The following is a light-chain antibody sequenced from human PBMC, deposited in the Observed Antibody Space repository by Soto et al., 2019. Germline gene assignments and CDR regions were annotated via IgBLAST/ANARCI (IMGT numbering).Light chain of an antibody. V-gene: IGKV3-11*01. CDR1: QTVSSY. CDR2: DAS. J-gene: IGKJ5*01. Sequence: EIVLTQSPATLSLSPGERATLSCRASQTVSSYLAWYQQKPGQAPRLLIYDASNRATGIPVRFSGSGSGTVFTLTISSLEPEDFAVYYCQQRINWPPITFGQGTRLEIK. CDR3: QQRINWPPIT.